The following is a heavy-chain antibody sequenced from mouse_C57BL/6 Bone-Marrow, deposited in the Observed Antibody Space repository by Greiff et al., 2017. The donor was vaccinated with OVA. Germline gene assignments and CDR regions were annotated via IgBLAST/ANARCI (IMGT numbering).Heavy chain of an antibody. CDR1: GYTFTDYY. CDR3: ARVGYSNLFAY. J-gene: IGHJ3*01. Sequence: EVQLQQSGPVLVKPGASVKMSCKASGYTFTDYYMNWVKQSHGKSLEWIGVINPYNGGTSYNQKFKGKATLTVDKSSITAYMELNSLTSEDSAVYYCARVGYSNLFAYWGQGTLVTVSA. V-gene: IGHV1-19*01. D-gene: IGHD2-5*01. CDR2: INPYNGGT.